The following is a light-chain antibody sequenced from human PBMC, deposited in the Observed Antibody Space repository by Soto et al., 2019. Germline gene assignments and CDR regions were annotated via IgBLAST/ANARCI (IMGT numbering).Light chain of an antibody. J-gene: IGKJ5*01. CDR3: QQYDSVPIT. CDR1: QSFLYTSNNKNY. V-gene: IGKV4-1*01. CDR2: WAS. Sequence: DIVMTQSPDSLAVSLGERATINCKSSQSFLYTSNNKNYIAWYQQKSGQPPKLLIYWASTRESGVPDRFSGGGSGTDFTLTISSVQAEDVAVYYCQQYDSVPITFGQGTRLEIK.